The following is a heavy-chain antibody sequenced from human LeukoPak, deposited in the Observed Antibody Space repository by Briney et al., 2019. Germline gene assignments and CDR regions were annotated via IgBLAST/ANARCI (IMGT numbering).Heavy chain of an antibody. Sequence: SETLSLTCTVSGGSITGYYWSWIRQPPRKGLEWIGYIYYSGSTNYNPSLKSRVTISVDTSKSQFSLKLSSVTAADTAVYYCARLERRQEAFDIWGQGTMVTVSS. CDR1: GGSITGYY. CDR2: IYYSGST. V-gene: IGHV4-59*08. J-gene: IGHJ3*02. D-gene: IGHD1-1*01. CDR3: ARLERRQEAFDI.